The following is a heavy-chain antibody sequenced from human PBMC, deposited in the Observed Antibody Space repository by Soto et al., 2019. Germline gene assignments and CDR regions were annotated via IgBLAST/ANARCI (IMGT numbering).Heavy chain of an antibody. V-gene: IGHV4-34*01. D-gene: IGHD2-15*01. J-gene: IGHJ5*02. CDR1: GGSFSGYY. CDR3: ATSYCSGGSCSVDTAMVTVNWFDP. Sequence: PSETVSLTXAVYGGSFSGYYWSWIRQPPGKGLEWIGEINHSGSTNYNPSLKSRVTISVDTSKNQFSLKLSSVTAADTAVYYCATSYCSGGSCSVDTAMVTVNWFDPWGQGTLVTVSS. CDR2: INHSGST.